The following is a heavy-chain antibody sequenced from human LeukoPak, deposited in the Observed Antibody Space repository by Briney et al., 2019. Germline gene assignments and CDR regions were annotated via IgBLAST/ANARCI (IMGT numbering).Heavy chain of an antibody. CDR1: GGSISSYY. CDR2: IYYSGST. CDR3: ARGYYGSGSLYYFDS. V-gene: IGHV4-59*01. D-gene: IGHD3-10*01. Sequence: SETLSLTCTVSGGSISSYYWSWIRQPPGKGLEWIGYIYYSGSTNYNPSLKSRVTISVDTSKNQFSLKLSSVTAADTAVYYCARGYYGSGSLYYFDSWGQGTLVTVSS. J-gene: IGHJ4*02.